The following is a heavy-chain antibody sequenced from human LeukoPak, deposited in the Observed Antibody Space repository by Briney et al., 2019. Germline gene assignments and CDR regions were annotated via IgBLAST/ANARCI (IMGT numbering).Heavy chain of an antibody. D-gene: IGHD2-2*01. J-gene: IGHJ4*02. V-gene: IGHV4-34*01. CDR2: TNHSGST. CDR3: ARVNGDIVVVPAATPAVVYYFDY. CDR1: GGSFSGYY. Sequence: PSETLSLTCAVYGGSFSGYYWSWIRQPPGKGLEWIGETNHSGSTNYNPSLKSRVTISVDTSKNQFSLKLSSVTAADTAVYYCARVNGDIVVVPAATPAVVYYFDYWGQGTLVTVSS.